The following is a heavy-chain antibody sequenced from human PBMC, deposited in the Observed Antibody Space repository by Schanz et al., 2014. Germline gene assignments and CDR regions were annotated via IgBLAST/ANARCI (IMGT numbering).Heavy chain of an antibody. J-gene: IGHJ4*02. CDR1: GFSLDIFA. CDR3: ARGRTFDY. V-gene: IGHV3-23*01. CDR2: ISGSGGST. Sequence: EVHLLESGGGLVEPGGSLRLSCATSGFSLDIFAVSWVRQAPGKGLEWVSAISGSGGSTYYADSVKGRFTISRDNSKNTLYLQMNSLRAEDTAVYYCARGRTFDYWGQGTLVTVSS.